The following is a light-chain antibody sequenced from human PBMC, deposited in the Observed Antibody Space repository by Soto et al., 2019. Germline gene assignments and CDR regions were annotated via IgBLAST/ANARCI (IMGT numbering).Light chain of an antibody. Sequence: VLTQPASVSGSPGQSITISCTGTSGDVGGYNYVSWYQQHPGKAPKLMIYDVSNRPSGVSNRFSGSKSGNTASLTISGLQAEDEADYYCSSYTSSSTPWVFGTGTKVTVL. CDR1: SGDVGGYNY. CDR3: SSYTSSSTPWV. J-gene: IGLJ1*01. V-gene: IGLV2-14*01. CDR2: DVS.